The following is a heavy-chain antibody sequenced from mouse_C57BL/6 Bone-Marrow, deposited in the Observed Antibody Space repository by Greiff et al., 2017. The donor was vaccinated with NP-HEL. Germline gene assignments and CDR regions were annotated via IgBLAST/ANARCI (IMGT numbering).Heavy chain of an antibody. CDR2: IYPGDGDT. D-gene: IGHD2-12*01. J-gene: IGHJ2*01. Sequence: VQLVESGPELVKPGASVKISCKASGYAFSSSWMNWVKQRPGKGLEWIGRIYPGDGDTNYNGKFKGKATLTADKSSSTAYMQLSSLTSEDSAVYFCADGPYSPYFDYWGQGTTLTVSS. CDR1: GYAFSSSW. CDR3: ADGPYSPYFDY. V-gene: IGHV1-82*01.